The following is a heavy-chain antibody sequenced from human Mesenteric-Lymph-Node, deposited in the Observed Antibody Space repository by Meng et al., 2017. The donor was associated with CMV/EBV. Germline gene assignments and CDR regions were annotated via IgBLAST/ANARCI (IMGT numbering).Heavy chain of an antibody. Sequence: KVSCKASGYTFTGYYMHWVRQASGKGLEWVGRIRSKANSYATAYAASVKGRFTISRDDSKNTAYLQMNSLKTEDTAVYYCTSRWELPGDYYYYGMDVWGQGTTVTVSS. CDR2: IRSKANSYAT. D-gene: IGHD1-26*01. CDR3: TSRWELPGDYYYYGMDV. V-gene: IGHV3-73*01. J-gene: IGHJ6*02. CDR1: GYTFTGYY.